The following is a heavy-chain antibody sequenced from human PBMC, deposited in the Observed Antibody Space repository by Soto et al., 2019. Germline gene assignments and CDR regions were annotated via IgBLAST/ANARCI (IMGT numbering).Heavy chain of an antibody. CDR2: INHSGSA. Sequence: PSETLSLTCAVSGGSFSDYYWSWIRQPPGKWLEWIGEINHSGSAKYNPSLKSRVTISVDTSKNQLSLGLSSVTAADTAVLYCAGREFSISSVDCYCYAMDVWGQGXTLTVSS. CDR3: AGREFSISSVDCYCYAMDV. D-gene: IGHD6-6*01. J-gene: IGHJ6*02. V-gene: IGHV4-34*01. CDR1: GGSFSDYY.